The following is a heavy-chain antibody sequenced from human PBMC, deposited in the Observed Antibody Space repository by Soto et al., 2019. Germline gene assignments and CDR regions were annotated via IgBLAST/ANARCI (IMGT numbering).Heavy chain of an antibody. D-gene: IGHD3-22*01. CDR3: AGGSGYYYWDDY. Sequence: QVQLVQSGAEEKKPGASVKVSCKASGYTFTSYAMHLVRQAPGQRLECMGWINAGNGNTKYSQKFQGRVTITRDTSASTADMELSSLRSEDTAVYYCAGGSGYYYWDDYWGQGTLVTVSS. CDR1: GYTFTSYA. CDR2: INAGNGNT. J-gene: IGHJ4*02. V-gene: IGHV1-3*05.